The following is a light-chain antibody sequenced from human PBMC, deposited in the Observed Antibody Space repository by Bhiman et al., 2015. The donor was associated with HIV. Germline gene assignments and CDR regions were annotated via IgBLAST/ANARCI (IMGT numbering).Light chain of an antibody. J-gene: IGLJ1*01. Sequence: SYELTQPPSVSVSPGQTASITCSGDKLGDKYACWYQQKPGQSPVLVIYQDNKRPSGIPERFSGSNSGNTATLTISGTQATDEADYYCQAWDSSTEVFGTGTKVTVL. CDR1: KLGDKY. CDR3: QAWDSSTEV. V-gene: IGLV3-1*01. CDR2: QDN.